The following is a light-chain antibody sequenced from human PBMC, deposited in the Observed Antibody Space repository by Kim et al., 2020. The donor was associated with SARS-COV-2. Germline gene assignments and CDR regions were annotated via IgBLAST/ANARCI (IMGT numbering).Light chain of an antibody. V-gene: IGKV1-8*01. Sequence: STADRLTITSRRGQGISSYLAWSQQKPGKAPKPLIYAASTLPSGVPSRFSGSGSGTDFTLTISCLQSEDFATYYCQQYYSYPPMTFGQGTKVDIK. CDR2: AAS. CDR1: QGISSY. CDR3: QQYYSYPPMT. J-gene: IGKJ1*01.